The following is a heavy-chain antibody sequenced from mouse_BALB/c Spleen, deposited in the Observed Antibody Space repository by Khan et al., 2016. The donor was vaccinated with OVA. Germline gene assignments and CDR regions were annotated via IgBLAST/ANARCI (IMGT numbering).Heavy chain of an antibody. V-gene: IGHV1-63*02. D-gene: IGHD3-1*01. CDR3: TRWATWFFDV. CDR2: IYPTGYFT. J-gene: IGHJ1*01. Sequence: VQLQQSGNELIRPGTSVKMSCKASGYTFTNYWLGWVKQRPGHGLEWIGDIYPTGYFTNYNAKFKGKATLTVDTSSNTAYMQLSGLTSEDSAVYFCTRWATWFFDVWGAGTTVTVSS. CDR1: GYTFTNYW.